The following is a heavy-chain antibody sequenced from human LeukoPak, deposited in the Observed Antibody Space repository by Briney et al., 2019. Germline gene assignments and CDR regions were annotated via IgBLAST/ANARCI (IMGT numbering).Heavy chain of an antibody. V-gene: IGHV4-59*08. D-gene: IGHD4-17*01. J-gene: IGHJ4*02. CDR3: ARGGNYGDYDGYFDY. CDR2: IYYSGST. CDR1: GGSISSYY. Sequence: SQTLSLTCTVSGGSISSYYWSWIRQPPGKGLEWVGYIYYSGSTNYNPSLRSRVTISVDTSKNQFSLKLSSVTAADTAVYYCARGGNYGDYDGYFDYWGQGTLVTVSS.